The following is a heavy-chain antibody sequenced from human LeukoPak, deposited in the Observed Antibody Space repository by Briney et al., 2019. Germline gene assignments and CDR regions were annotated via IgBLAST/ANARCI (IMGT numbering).Heavy chain of an antibody. CDR1: GGSFSGYY. V-gene: IGHV4-34*01. D-gene: IGHD7-27*01. CDR2: INHSGSN. Sequence: SETLSLTCAVYGGSFSGYYWSWVRQPPGKGLEWVGEINHSGSNNYNASLKSRVTISVNTSKNQFSLKLSSVTAADTAVYYCARDGTGDVYWGQGTLVTVSS. CDR3: ARDGTGDVY. J-gene: IGHJ4*02.